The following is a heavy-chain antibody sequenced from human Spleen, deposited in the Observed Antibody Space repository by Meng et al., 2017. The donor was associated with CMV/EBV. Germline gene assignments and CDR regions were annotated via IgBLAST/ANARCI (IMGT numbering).Heavy chain of an antibody. CDR2: INHRGST. V-gene: IGHV4-34*01. J-gene: IGHJ5*02. D-gene: IGHD4-11*01. CDR3: AGTGTTGAFDP. CDR1: GGSFSGYF. Sequence: SLSCAVYGGSFSGYFWGWIRQPPEKGLEWIGEINHRGSTYYNPSLKSRVTISVDTSKNQFSLKLSSVTAADTAVYYCAGTGTTGAFDPWGQGTLVTVS.